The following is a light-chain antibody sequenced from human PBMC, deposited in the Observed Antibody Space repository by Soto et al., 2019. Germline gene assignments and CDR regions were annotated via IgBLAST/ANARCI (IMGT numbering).Light chain of an antibody. CDR2: DVS. Sequence: QSALTQPASVSGSPGQSITISCTGTSSDVGGYNYVSWYQQHPGKAPKLMIYDVSNRPSGVSNRFSGSKSGNTASLTISGLHAEDEADYYCSSYTSSRNYVFGTGTKVTVL. J-gene: IGLJ1*01. CDR3: SSYTSSRNYV. V-gene: IGLV2-14*01. CDR1: SSDVGGYNY.